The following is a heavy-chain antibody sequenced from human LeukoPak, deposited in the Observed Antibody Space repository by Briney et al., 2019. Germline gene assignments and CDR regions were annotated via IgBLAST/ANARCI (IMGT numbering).Heavy chain of an antibody. CDR2: IYPNSGAK. J-gene: IGHJ4*02. D-gene: IGHD2-15*01. Sequence: GASVKVSCEASGYTFTAYYIHFMRQAPGQGLESMGWIYPNSGAKKYAQKFQGRITLTSDTSITTAYMELSRLRSDDTAVYYCASYGPKPLHCSGGSCYPTYFDYWGQGTLVTVSS. CDR3: ASYGPKPLHCSGGSCYPTYFDY. CDR1: GYTFTAYY. V-gene: IGHV1-2*02.